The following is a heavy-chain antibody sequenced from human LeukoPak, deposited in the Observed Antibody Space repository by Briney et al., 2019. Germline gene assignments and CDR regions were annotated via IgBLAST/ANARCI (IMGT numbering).Heavy chain of an antibody. CDR1: GGSFSGHY. CDR3: ARGPIYCSGGSCYHYYFDY. Sequence: SEALSLTCTVYGGSFSGHYWSWIRQPPGKGLEWIGESNHSGSTNYKPSLKSRVTISVDTSKNQFSLKLSSVTAADTAVYYCARGPIYCSGGSCYHYYFDYWGQGTLVTVSS. CDR2: SNHSGST. D-gene: IGHD2-15*01. V-gene: IGHV4-34*01. J-gene: IGHJ4*02.